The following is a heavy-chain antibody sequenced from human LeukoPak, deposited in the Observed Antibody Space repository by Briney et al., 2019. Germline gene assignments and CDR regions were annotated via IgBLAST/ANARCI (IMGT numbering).Heavy chain of an antibody. CDR1: GGSFSGYY. CDR3: ARERKWLVRGIFDY. Sequence: PSETLSLTCAVYGGSFSGYYWSWIRQPPGKGLEWIGEINHSGSTNYNPSLKSRVTISVDTSKNQFSLKLSSVTAADTAVYYCARERKWLVRGIFDYWGQGTLVTVSS. CDR2: INHSGST. J-gene: IGHJ4*02. V-gene: IGHV4-34*01. D-gene: IGHD6-19*01.